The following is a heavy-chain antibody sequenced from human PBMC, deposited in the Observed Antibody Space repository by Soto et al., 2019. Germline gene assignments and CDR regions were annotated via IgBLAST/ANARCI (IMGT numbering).Heavy chain of an antibody. CDR2: ISSDGSST. J-gene: IGHJ5*02. Sequence: PGGSLRLSCAASGFTFSTYWMHWVRQAPGKGLVYVSRISSDGSSTSYADSVKGRFTISRDNAKNTLHLQMNSLRAEDTAVYYCARAISTSIINWFDPWGQGTLVTVSS. V-gene: IGHV3-74*01. D-gene: IGHD3-3*02. CDR1: GFTFSTYW. CDR3: ARAISTSIINWFDP.